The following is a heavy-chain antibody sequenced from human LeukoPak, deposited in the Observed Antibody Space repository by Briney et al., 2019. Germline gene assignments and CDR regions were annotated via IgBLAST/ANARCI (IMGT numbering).Heavy chain of an antibody. V-gene: IGHV4-39*01. CDR2: IFYSGGT. D-gene: IGHD3-9*01. Sequence: SETLSLTCTVSGGSISSSDYYWGWIRQPPGKGLEWIGSIFYSGGTYYNPSLKSRVTISIDTSKKQFSLRLSSVTATDTAVFYCARLTLLRYFDWLPSPYYFDYWGQGSLVTVSS. CDR3: ARLTLLRYFDWLPSPYYFDY. CDR1: GGSISSSDYY. J-gene: IGHJ4*02.